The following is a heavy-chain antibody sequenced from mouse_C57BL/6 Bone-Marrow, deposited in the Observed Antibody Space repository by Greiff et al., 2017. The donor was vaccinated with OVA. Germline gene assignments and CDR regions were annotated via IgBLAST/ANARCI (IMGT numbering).Heavy chain of an antibody. J-gene: IGHJ4*01. V-gene: IGHV1-81*01. CDR2: IYPRSGNT. Sequence: QVQLKQSGAELARPGASVKLSCKASGYTFTSYGISWVKQRTGQGLEWIGEIYPRSGNTYYNEKFKGKATLTADKSSSTAYMELRSLTSADSAVYFCASWDYGNYLDYWGQGTSVTVSS. D-gene: IGHD2-1*01. CDR1: GYTFTSYG. CDR3: ASWDYGNYLDY.